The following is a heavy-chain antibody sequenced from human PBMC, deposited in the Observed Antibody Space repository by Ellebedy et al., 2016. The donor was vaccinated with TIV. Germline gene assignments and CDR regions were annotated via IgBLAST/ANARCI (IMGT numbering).Heavy chain of an antibody. D-gene: IGHD3-3*01. J-gene: IGHJ4*02. Sequence: AASVKVSCKVSGYTLTELSMPWVRQAPGKGLEWMGGFDPEDGETIYAQKFQGRVTMTEDTSTDTAYMALNSLRSEDTAVYYCATGPGVLRFLEWLYWGQGTLVTVSS. CDR1: GYTLTELS. V-gene: IGHV1-24*01. CDR2: FDPEDGET. CDR3: ATGPGVLRFLEWLY.